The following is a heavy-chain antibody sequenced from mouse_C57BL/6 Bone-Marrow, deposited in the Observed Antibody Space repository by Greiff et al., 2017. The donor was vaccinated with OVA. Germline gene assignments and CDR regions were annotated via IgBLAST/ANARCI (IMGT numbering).Heavy chain of an antibody. CDR3: ARKSIPDY. Sequence: QVHVKQPGAELVRPGSSVKLSCKASGYTFTSYWMHWVKQRPIQGLEWIGNIDPSDSETHYNQKFKDKATLTVDKSSSTAYMQLSSLTSEDSAVYYCARKSIPDYWGQGTTLTVSS. D-gene: IGHD2-10*02. CDR1: GYTFTSYW. CDR2: IDPSDSET. J-gene: IGHJ2*01. V-gene: IGHV1-52*01.